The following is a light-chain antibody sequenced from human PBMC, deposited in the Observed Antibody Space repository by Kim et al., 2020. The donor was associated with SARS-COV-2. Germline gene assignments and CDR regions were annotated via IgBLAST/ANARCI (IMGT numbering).Light chain of an antibody. V-gene: IGLV2-8*01. Sequence: LTQPPSASGSPGQSVTISCTGTSSDVGGYDYVSWYQQRPGKSPKLIIYDVIERPSGVPDRFSGSKSGNTASLTVSGLQADDEADYYCSSYAGSNNLVFGGGTQLTVL. J-gene: IGLJ3*02. CDR1: SSDVGGYDY. CDR2: DVI. CDR3: SSYAGSNNLV.